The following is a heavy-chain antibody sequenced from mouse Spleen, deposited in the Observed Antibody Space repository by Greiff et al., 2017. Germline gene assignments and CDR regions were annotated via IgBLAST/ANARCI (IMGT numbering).Heavy chain of an antibody. Sequence: VQLQQSGPGLVAPSQSLSITCTVSGFSLTSYGVSWVRQPPGKGLEWLGVIWGDGSTNYHSDLISRLSISKDNSKSQVVLKLNSLQTYDTATYDCAKLTAPPLYAMDYGGQGTSVTVSS. V-gene: IGHV2-3*01. CDR3: AKLTAPPLYAMDY. D-gene: IGHD1-2*01. CDR2: IWGDGST. CDR1: GFSLTSYG. J-gene: IGHJ4*01.